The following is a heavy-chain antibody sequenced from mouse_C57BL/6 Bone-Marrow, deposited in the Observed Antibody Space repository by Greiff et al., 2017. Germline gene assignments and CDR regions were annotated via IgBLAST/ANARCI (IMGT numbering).Heavy chain of an antibody. CDR2: IYPGDGDT. J-gene: IGHJ1*03. V-gene: IGHV1-82*01. D-gene: IGHD1-1*01. CDR3: ARYEGYLLLHWYFDV. Sequence: VQLQESGPELVKPGASVKISCKASGYAFSSSWMNWVKQRPGKGLEWIGRIYPGDGDTNYNGKFKGKATLTADKSSSTAYMQLSSLTSEDSAVYFCARYEGYLLLHWYFDVWGTGTTVTVSS. CDR1: GYAFSSSW.